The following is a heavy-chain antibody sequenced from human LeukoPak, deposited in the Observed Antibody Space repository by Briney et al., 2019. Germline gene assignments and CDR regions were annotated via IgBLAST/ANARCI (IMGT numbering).Heavy chain of an antibody. D-gene: IGHD6-19*01. CDR3: ARGQVGSSGWYYYYYYGMDV. CDR2: MNPNSGNT. CDR1: GYTFTSYD. V-gene: IGHV1-8*01. J-gene: IGHJ6*02. Sequence: GASVKVSCKAPGYTFTSYDINWVRQATGQGLEWMGWMNPNSGNTGYAQKFQGRVTMTRNTSISTAYMELSSLRSEDTAVYYCARGQVGSSGWYYYYYYGMDVWGQGTTVTVSS.